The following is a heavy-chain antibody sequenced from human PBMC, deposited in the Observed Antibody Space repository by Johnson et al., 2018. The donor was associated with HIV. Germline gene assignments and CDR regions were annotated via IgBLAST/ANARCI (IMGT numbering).Heavy chain of an antibody. CDR3: ARVGRGLGTDDAFDI. CDR1: GFTFSTYP. CDR2: MSYDGSNQ. V-gene: IGHV3-30-3*01. Sequence: QVQLVEFGGGVVQPGRSLRLSCAASGFTFSTYPMLWVRQAPGKGLEWVTLMSYDGSNQYYADSVKGRFTISRDNSNNTLYLQMSSLRIDDTAVYYCARVGRGLGTDDAFDIWGQGTMVTVSS. J-gene: IGHJ3*02. D-gene: IGHD1-14*01.